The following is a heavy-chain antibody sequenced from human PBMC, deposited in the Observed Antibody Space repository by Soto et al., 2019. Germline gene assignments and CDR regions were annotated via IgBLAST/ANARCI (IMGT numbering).Heavy chain of an antibody. CDR1: GFRFSDYP. J-gene: IGHJ4*02. CDR3: ARDLNYYDSSGYYYYFDY. CDR2: ISSSSSYI. Sequence: PGGSLRLSCVGSGFRFSDYPLNWVRQAPGKGLEWVSSISSSSSYIYYADSVKGRFTISRDNAKNSLYLQMNSLRAEDTAVYYCARDLNYYDSSGYYYYFDYWGQGTLVTVSS. V-gene: IGHV3-21*01. D-gene: IGHD3-22*01.